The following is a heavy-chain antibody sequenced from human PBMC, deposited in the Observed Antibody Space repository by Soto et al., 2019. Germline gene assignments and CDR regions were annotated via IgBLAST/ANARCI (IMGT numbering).Heavy chain of an antibody. CDR3: ARSSEGYSYGSFDY. J-gene: IGHJ4*02. CDR2: INPSGGRT. CDR1: GYNFSTYY. D-gene: IGHD5-18*01. Sequence: ASVKVSCKASGYNFSTYYMHWVRQAPGQGLEWMAIINPSGGRTVSAQKFQDRITITRDTSTSTAYMELSSLRSEDTAVYYCARSSEGYSYGSFDYWGQGTLVTVSS. V-gene: IGHV1-46*01.